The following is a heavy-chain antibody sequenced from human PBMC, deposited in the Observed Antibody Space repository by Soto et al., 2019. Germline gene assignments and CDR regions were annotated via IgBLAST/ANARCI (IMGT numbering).Heavy chain of an antibody. J-gene: IGHJ4*01. D-gene: IGHD3-9*01. CDR1: GFTFHNAW. V-gene: IGHV3-15*01. CDR2: IKSKFDGETI. CDR3: ATGLLRYYAY. Sequence: GGSLRLSCAASGFTFHNAWMSWVRQAPGKGLEWVGRIKSKFDGETIDYAAPVKGRFTISRDDSKNIVYLQMNSLNTEDTAVYYCATGLLRYYAYWGHGTLVTVSS.